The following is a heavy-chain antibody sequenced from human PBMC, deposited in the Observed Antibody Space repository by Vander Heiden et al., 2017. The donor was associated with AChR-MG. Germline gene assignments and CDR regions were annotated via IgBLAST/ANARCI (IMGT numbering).Heavy chain of an antibody. Sequence: EVQLLDSGGGLVQPGGSLRLSCAAHGFPFNNYAINWVRTAPGKGLEWVSAIGAGGATTYFADSVKGRFTISRDNSKNTLYLQMNSLTAEDTAVYYCAKSGGKYASGTSRYMDVWGKGTTVTVSS. CDR2: IGAGGATT. CDR1: GFPFNNYA. D-gene: IGHD3-16*01. J-gene: IGHJ6*03. V-gene: IGHV3-23*01. CDR3: AKSGGKYASGTSRYMDV.